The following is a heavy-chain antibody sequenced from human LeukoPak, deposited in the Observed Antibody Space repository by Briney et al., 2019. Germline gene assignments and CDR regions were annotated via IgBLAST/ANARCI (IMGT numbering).Heavy chain of an antibody. CDR3: ARVTGYMIEDYFDY. Sequence: PSETLSLTCIVSGGSISSNSYYWGWIRQPPGKGLDWIGSIYYSGSTYYNPSLKSRVTISVDTSKNQFSLKLSSVTAADTAVYYCARVTGYMIEDYFDYWGQGTLVTVSS. CDR2: IYYSGST. V-gene: IGHV4-39*07. D-gene: IGHD3-22*01. CDR1: GGSISSNSYY. J-gene: IGHJ4*02.